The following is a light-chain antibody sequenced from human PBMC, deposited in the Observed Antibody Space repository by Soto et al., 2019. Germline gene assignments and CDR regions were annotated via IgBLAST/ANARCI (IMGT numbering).Light chain of an antibody. CDR2: DNN. CDR3: GTWDGSLSAVV. J-gene: IGLJ2*01. CDR1: GSNIGNNS. V-gene: IGLV1-51*01. Sequence: QAVVTQPPSVSAAPGQKVTISCSGSGSNIGNNSVSWYQHLPGAAPKLLIYDNNERPSGIPDRFSGSKSGTSATLGITGLLTGDEANYFCGTWDGSLSAVVFGGGTKLTVL.